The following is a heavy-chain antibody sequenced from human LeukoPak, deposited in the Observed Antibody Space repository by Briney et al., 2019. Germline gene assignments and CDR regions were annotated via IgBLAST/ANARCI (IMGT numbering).Heavy chain of an antibody. V-gene: IGHV3-23*01. J-gene: IGHJ4*02. Sequence: GGSLRLSCAAFGFTFSDYYMSWIRQAPGKGLEWVSGITGSGDTTFYADSVKGWFTISRDNSKNTLYLQMHSLRAEDTAVYYCVKDYSTIPAAANPLFDYWGQGALVTVSS. CDR3: VKDYSTIPAAANPLFDY. CDR1: GFTFSDYY. CDR2: ITGSGDTT. D-gene: IGHD6-13*01.